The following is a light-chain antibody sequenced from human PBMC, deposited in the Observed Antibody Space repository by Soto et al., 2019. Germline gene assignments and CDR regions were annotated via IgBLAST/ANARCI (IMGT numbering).Light chain of an antibody. J-gene: IGKJ4*01. CDR1: QSVSSN. CDR3: QQYNNWPL. CDR2: GAS. V-gene: IGKV3-15*01. Sequence: EIVISQSPATLSVSPGERATLSCRASQSVSSNVAWYQQKPGQAPRLLIYGASTRATGIPARFSGSGSGTEFTLTISSLQSEDFAVYYCQQYNNWPLFGGGTKVDIK.